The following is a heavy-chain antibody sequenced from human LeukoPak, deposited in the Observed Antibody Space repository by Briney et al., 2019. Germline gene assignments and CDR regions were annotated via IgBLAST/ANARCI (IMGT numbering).Heavy chain of an antibody. J-gene: IGHJ4*02. CDR1: GFTLTNHA. Sequence: TGGSLRLSCAVSGFTLTNHAVSWVRQAPGKGLEWVSAISGSGGSTYYADSVKGRFTISRDNSKNTLYLQMNSLRAGDTAVYYCANIRDYWGQGTLVTVSS. CDR3: ANIRDY. V-gene: IGHV3-23*01. CDR2: ISGSGGST.